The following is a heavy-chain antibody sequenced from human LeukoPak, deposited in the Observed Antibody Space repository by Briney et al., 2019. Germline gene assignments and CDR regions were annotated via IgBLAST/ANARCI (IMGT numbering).Heavy chain of an antibody. CDR3: VKESAADATFHFDH. D-gene: IGHD6-13*01. V-gene: IGHV3-33*06. CDR2: LWADGNTA. J-gene: IGHJ4*02. CDR1: GFTFNIFG. Sequence: GGSLRLSCAASGFTFNIFGMHWVRQVPGNGLEWLAVLWADGNTAHYADSVKGRFTISRDSSENTLYLQMNSLRSEDTGVYYCVKESAADATFHFDHWGQGTLVPVS.